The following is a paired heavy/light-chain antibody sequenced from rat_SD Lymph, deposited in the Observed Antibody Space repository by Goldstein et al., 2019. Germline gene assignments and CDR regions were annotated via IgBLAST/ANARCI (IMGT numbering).Heavy chain of an antibody. V-gene: IGHV5-29*01. D-gene: IGHD1-12*02. CDR1: GFTFSNYG. CDR2: ISYDGSST. CDR3: TREAIYYYDGTYYSNWFAY. J-gene: IGHJ3*01. Sequence: EVQLVESGGGLVQPGRSMKLSCAASGFTFSNYGMAWVRQAPTKGLEWVATISYDGSSTYYRDSVKGRFTISRDNAKSTLYLQMNSLRSEDTATYYCTREAIYYYDGTYYSNWFAYWGQGTLVTVSS.
Light chain of an antibody. CDR2: GAS. J-gene: IGKJ2-3*01. Sequence: ETVMTQSPTSMSTSIGERVTLNCKASQSVGINVDWYQQTPGQSPKLLIYGASNRHTGVPDRFTGSGFGRDFTLTISNMEAEDLAVYYCLQYGSIPYTFGAGTKLELK. V-gene: IGKV6S8*01. CDR3: LQYGSIPYT. CDR1: QSVGIN.